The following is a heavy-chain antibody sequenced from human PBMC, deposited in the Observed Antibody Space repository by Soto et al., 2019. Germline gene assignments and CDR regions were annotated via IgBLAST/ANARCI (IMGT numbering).Heavy chain of an antibody. CDR2: INPKSGDT. Sequence: QVQLVQSGAEVKKPGASVRVSCTTSGYSLTGYYLHWVRQAPGQGLEWMGRINPKSGDTDYAQKFQGWVTMTTYTSINTAYMDLTRLTSNDTAIYYCARGGTIRQTTFGLVIVGRFDPWGQGTLVTVSS. D-gene: IGHD3-3*01. V-gene: IGHV1-2*04. CDR3: ARGGTIRQTTFGLVIVGRFDP. J-gene: IGHJ5*02. CDR1: GYSLTGYY.